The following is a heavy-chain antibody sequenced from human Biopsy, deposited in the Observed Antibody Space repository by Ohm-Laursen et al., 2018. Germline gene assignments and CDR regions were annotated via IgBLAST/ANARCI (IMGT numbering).Heavy chain of an antibody. CDR1: EFIFSRFW. CDR2: INTDGSST. Sequence: GSLRLSCSAFEFIFSRFWMYWVRQAPGKGLVWVSRINTDGSSTNYADAVKGRFTISRDNAKNTVFLQMNSLRAEDTAVYYCTRAEAGSGSLLYFDYWGQGTLVTVSS. V-gene: IGHV3-74*01. D-gene: IGHD3-10*01. CDR3: TRAEAGSGSLLYFDY. J-gene: IGHJ4*02.